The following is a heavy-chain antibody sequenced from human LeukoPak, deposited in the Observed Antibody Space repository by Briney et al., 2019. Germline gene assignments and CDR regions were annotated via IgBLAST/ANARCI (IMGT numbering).Heavy chain of an antibody. CDR2: ISSSSSYI. D-gene: IGHD2-15*01. CDR1: GSTFSSYS. Sequence: GGSLRLSCAASGSTFSSYSMNWVRQAPGKGLEWVSSISSSSSYIYYADSVKGRFTISRDNAKNSLYLQMNSLRAEDTAVYYCARVKCSGGSCYGDYWGQGTLVTVSS. CDR3: ARVKCSGGSCYGDY. J-gene: IGHJ4*02. V-gene: IGHV3-21*01.